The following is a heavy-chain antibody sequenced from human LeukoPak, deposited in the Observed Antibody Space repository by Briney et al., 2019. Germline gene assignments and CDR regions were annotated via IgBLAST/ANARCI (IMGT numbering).Heavy chain of an antibody. CDR3: ATHSGWRFDY. CDR2: IKSDGST. Sequence: GGSLRLSCAASGFTFSSYWMHWVRQAPGKGLVWVSRIKSDGSTNYADSVKGRLTISRDNATNTVSLQMNSLRAEDTGVYYCATHSGWRFDYWGQGTLVTVSS. D-gene: IGHD6-19*01. J-gene: IGHJ4*02. CDR1: GFTFSSYW. V-gene: IGHV3-74*01.